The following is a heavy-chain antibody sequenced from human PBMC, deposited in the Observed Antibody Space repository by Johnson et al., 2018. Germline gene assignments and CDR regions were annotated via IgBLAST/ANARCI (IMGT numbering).Heavy chain of an antibody. D-gene: IGHD3/OR15-3a*01. Sequence: QVQLQESGPGLVKXSETLSLTCTVSGASISSFYWTWIRQPPGKGLEWIAYTSYSGDSSYMPSFRSRLTVSVNTSKNHVPLRLNSVTAGDTAVYSWAGLGEGDFWTDPPGIWGQGTMVTVSS. CDR3: AGLGEGDFWTDPPGI. J-gene: IGHJ3*02. CDR1: GASISSFY. V-gene: IGHV4-59*01. CDR2: TSYSGDS.